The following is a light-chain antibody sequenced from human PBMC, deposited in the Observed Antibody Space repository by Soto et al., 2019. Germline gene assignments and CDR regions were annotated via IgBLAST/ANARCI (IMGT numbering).Light chain of an antibody. CDR3: SSYAGSNNLV. V-gene: IGLV2-8*01. CDR1: SSDVGGYNY. J-gene: IGLJ2*01. CDR2: EVS. Sequence: QSALTQPPSASGSPGQSVTISCTGTSSDVGGYNYVSWYQQHPGKAPQLMIYEVSKRPSGVPDRFSGSKSGNTASLTVSRLQAEDEADYYCSSYAGSNNLVFGGGTKVTVL.